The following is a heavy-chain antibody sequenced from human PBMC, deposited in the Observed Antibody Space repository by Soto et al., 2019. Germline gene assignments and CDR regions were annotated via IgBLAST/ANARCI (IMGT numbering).Heavy chain of an antibody. Sequence: SGGSLRLSCAASGFNFSNYDMIWVRQAPGKGLEWVSDIRGSGGRTYYADSVKGRFTISRDNSQNTLYLQMDSLRGDDTAVYFCAREAPAVGTNYFDQWGQGTLVTVSS. D-gene: IGHD2-2*01. CDR3: AREAPAVGTNYFDQ. CDR2: IRGSGGRT. V-gene: IGHV3-23*01. J-gene: IGHJ4*02. CDR1: GFNFSNYD.